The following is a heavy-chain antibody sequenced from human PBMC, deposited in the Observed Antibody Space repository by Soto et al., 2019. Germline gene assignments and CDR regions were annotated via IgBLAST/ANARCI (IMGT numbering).Heavy chain of an antibody. V-gene: IGHV1-18*01. CDR1: GYTFTSYG. CDR3: ARAGKITIFGVVIIDFDY. D-gene: IGHD3-3*01. J-gene: IGHJ4*02. Sequence: SVKVSCKASGYTFTSYGISWVRQAPGQGLEWMGWISAYNGNTNYAQKLQGRVTMTTDTSTSTAYMELRSLRSDDTAVYYCARAGKITIFGVVIIDFDYWGQGTLVTVSS. CDR2: ISAYNGNT.